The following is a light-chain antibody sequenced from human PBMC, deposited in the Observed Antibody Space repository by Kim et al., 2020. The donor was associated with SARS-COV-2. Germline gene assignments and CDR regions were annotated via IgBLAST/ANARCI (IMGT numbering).Light chain of an antibody. Sequence: DIQMTQSPPTLSASVGDSVTISCRASQSIGGRVAWYQQKPGNAPNLLIYKASSLERGVPSRFSGTGSGTEFSLTISSLQADDIATYYCQHYSNDSGTFGQGTKVDIK. CDR1: QSIGGR. J-gene: IGKJ1*01. V-gene: IGKV1-5*03. CDR2: KAS. CDR3: QHYSNDSGT.